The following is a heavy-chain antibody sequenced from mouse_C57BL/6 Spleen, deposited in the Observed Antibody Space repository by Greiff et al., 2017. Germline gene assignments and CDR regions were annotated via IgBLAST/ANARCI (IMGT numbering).Heavy chain of an antibody. CDR2: IDPSDSYT. CDR3: ARRGTGTGYFDV. D-gene: IGHD4-1*01. Sequence: VQLQQPGAELVKPGASVKLSCKASGYTFTSYWMQWVKPRPGQGLEWIGEIDPSDSYTNYNQKFKGKATLTVDTSSSTAYMQLSSLTSEDSAVYYCARRGTGTGYFDVWGTGTTVTVSS. J-gene: IGHJ1*03. V-gene: IGHV1-50*01. CDR1: GYTFTSYW.